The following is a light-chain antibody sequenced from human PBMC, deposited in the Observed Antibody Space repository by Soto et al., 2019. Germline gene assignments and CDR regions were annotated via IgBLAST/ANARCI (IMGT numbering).Light chain of an antibody. J-gene: IGKJ4*01. CDR3: QQSYSTPPLT. CDR2: GAP. Sequence: DIETTQSPSSLSASVGDTVTITCRASQGIKSYLNWYQQKPGKAPKLLIYGAPSLQSGGPSRFSGSGSGTDFTLTISSLQPEDYATYYCQQSYSTPPLTFGGGTKVEIK. CDR1: QGIKSY. V-gene: IGKV1-39*01.